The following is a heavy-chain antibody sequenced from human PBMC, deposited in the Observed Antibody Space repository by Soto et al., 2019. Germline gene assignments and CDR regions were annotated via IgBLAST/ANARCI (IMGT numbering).Heavy chain of an antibody. CDR1: GGSFSGYY. J-gene: IGHJ6*03. CDR3: ARGQGGRQQLVPLGYYYYYYMDV. CDR2: INHSGST. V-gene: IGHV4-34*01. Sequence: SETLSLTCAVYGGSFSGYYWSWIRQPPGKGLEWIGEINHSGSTNYNPSLKSRVTISVDTSKNQFSLKLSSVTAADTAVYYCARGQGGRQQLVPLGYYYYYYMDVWGKGTTVTVSS. D-gene: IGHD6-13*01.